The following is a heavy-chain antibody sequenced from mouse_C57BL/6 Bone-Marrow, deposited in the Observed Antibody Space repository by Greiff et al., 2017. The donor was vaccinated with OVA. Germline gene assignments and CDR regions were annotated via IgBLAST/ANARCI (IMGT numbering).Heavy chain of an antibody. CDR1: GYTFTSYW. CDR3: ARCDYYGNY. V-gene: IGHV1-52*01. Sequence: QVQLKQPGAELVRPGSSVKLSCKASGYTFTSYWMHWVKQRPIQGLEWIGNIDPSDSETHYNQKFKDKATLTVDKSSSTAYMQLSSLTSEDSAVYYCARCDYYGNYWGQGTTLTVSS. J-gene: IGHJ2*01. CDR2: IDPSDSET. D-gene: IGHD2-1*01.